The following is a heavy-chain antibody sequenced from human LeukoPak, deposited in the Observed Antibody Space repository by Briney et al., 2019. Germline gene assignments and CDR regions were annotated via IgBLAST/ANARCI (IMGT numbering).Heavy chain of an antibody. J-gene: IGHJ4*02. CDR2: ISSSGSTI. CDR1: GFTFSDYY. V-gene: IGHV3-11*01. D-gene: IGHD2-2*02. Sequence: GGSLRLSCAASGFTFSDYYMSWIRQAPGKGLEWVSYISSSGSTIYYADSVKGGFTISRDNAKNSLYLQMNSLRAEDTAVYYCAREGPYCSSTSCYIDYWGQGTLVTVSS. CDR3: AREGPYCSSTSCYIDY.